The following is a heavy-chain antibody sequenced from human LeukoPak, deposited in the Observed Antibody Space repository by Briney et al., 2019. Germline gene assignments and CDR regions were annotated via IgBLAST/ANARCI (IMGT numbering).Heavy chain of an antibody. V-gene: IGHV5-51*01. J-gene: IGHJ6*02. Sequence: GESLKISCKGSGYSFTSYWIGWVRQMPGKGLEWMGIIYPGDSDTGYSPSFQGQVTISADKSISTAYLQWSSLKASDTAMYYCARHGDVGDGYNYYYYGMDVWGQGTTVTVSS. CDR2: IYPGDSDT. D-gene: IGHD5-24*01. CDR1: GYSFTSYW. CDR3: ARHGDVGDGYNYYYYGMDV.